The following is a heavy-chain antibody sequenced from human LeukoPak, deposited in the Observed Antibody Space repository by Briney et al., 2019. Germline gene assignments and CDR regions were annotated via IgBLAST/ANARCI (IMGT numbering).Heavy chain of an antibody. CDR3: AREEAVTARFDP. V-gene: IGHV4-61*02. CDR2: LYTSGNT. Sequence: SQTLSLTCTVFGGSISSGSYSWRWIRQPAGRGLEWIGRLYTSGNTDNNPSLKSRVTISLDTSKNQFSLQLSSVTAADTAVYYCAREEAVTARFDPWGQGTLVTVSS. D-gene: IGHD1-14*01. CDR1: GGSISSGSYS. J-gene: IGHJ5*02.